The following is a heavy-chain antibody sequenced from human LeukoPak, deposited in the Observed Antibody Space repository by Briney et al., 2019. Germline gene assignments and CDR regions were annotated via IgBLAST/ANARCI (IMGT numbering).Heavy chain of an antibody. V-gene: IGHV1-8*01. CDR3: ARDGLDAFDI. J-gene: IGHJ3*02. CDR2: MNPNSGNT. CDR1: GYTFTSYD. Sequence: ASVKVSCKASGYTFTSYDINWVRQATGQGREWVVWMNPNSGNTGYAQKFQGRVTMTRNTSISTAYMELSSLRSEDTAVYYCARDGLDAFDIWGQGTMVTVSS. D-gene: IGHD5-24*01.